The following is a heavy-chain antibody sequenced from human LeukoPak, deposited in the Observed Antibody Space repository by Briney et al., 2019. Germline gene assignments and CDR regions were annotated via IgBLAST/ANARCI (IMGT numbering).Heavy chain of an antibody. J-gene: IGHJ4*02. CDR3: ARGSGYLDY. V-gene: IGHV4-39*01. Sequence: PSETLSLTCTVSGGSISSSSYYWGWIRQPPGKGLEWIGSIYYSGSTYYNPSLKSRVTISVDTSKNQFSLKLSSVTAADTAVYYCARGSGYLDYWGQGTLVTVSS. D-gene: IGHD3-3*01. CDR1: GGSISSSSYY. CDR2: IYYSGST.